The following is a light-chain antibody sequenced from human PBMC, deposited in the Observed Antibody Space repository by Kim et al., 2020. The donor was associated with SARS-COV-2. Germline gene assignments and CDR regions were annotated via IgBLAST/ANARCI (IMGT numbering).Light chain of an antibody. Sequence: DIQMTQSPSTLSAFVGDRVTITCRASQSISSWLAWYQQKPGKAPKLLIYKSSNLQSGVPSRFGGSESGTEFTLTISSLQPDDFATYDCQQYHSYPVTFGGGTKVDIK. CDR3: QQYHSYPVT. J-gene: IGKJ4*01. V-gene: IGKV1-5*03. CDR1: QSISSW. CDR2: KSS.